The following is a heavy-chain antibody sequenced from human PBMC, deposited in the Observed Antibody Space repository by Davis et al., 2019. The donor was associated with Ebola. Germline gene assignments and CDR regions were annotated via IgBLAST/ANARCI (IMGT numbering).Heavy chain of an antibody. CDR1: GASISVNDYY. D-gene: IGHD5-12*01. J-gene: IGHJ4*02. CDR2: IYYSGST. V-gene: IGHV4-39*01. Sequence: MPSETLSLTCTVSGASISVNDYYWGWIRQPPGKGLEWIGTIYYSGSTDYNPSLESRVTISADTSKNQFSLKLTSVTAADTAPYYCASGGYSGYDGYFDDWGQGTLLTVSS. CDR3: ASGGYSGYDGYFDD.